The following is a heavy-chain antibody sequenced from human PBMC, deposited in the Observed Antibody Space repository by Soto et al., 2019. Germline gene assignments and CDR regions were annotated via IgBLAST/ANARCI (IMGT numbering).Heavy chain of an antibody. D-gene: IGHD3-16*01. CDR1: GGTFSGYV. CDR3: ATHGLGVSSPPYFHN. Sequence: QLVQSGSEVKKPGSSVKVSCQASGGTFSGYVVTWVRQAPGQGLEWMGEFVPLFGTTNYAQRFAGRITITAEESTSTAYMELRTLRSDDTAVYYCATHGLGVSSPPYFHNWAQGTLVPVSS. J-gene: IGHJ4*02. CDR2: FVPLFGTT. V-gene: IGHV1-69*01.